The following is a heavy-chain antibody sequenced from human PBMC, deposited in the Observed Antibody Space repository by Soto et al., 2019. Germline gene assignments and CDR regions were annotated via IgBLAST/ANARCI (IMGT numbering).Heavy chain of an antibody. CDR2: FDPEDGET. V-gene: IGHV1-24*01. D-gene: IGHD6-19*01. CDR3: ATVSAEWLVRGDWFDP. CDR1: GYTLTELS. J-gene: IGHJ5*02. Sequence: QVQLVQSGAEVKKPGASVKVSCKVSGYTLTELSMHWVRQAPGKGLEWMGGFDPEDGETIYAQKFQGRVTKTEETSTDTAYMELSSLRSEDTAVYYCATVSAEWLVRGDWFDPWGQGTLVTVSS.